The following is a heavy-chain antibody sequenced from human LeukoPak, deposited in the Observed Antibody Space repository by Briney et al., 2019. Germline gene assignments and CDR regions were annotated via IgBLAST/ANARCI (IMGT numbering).Heavy chain of an antibody. CDR1: GYTLTELS. D-gene: IGHD1-26*01. J-gene: IGHJ4*02. Sequence: ASVKVSCKVSGYTLTELSMHWVRQAPGKGLEWMGGFDPEDGETIYAQKFQGRVTMTEDTSTDTAYMELSSLRSEDTAVYYCATDLSGGSYFGYWGQGTLVTVSS. V-gene: IGHV1-24*01. CDR3: ATDLSGGSYFGY. CDR2: FDPEDGET.